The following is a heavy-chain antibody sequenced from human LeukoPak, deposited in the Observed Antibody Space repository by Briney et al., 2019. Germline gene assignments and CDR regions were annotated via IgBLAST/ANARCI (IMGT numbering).Heavy chain of an antibody. CDR2: IIPILGIA. Sequence: SVKVSCKASLCTFSSYGICWVRQAPGQGLEWMGRIIPILGIANYAQKFQGRVTITADKSTSTAYMELSSLRSEDTAVYYCARARLYYDILRGYYLYFFYGMVVWGQGTTVTVSS. D-gene: IGHD3-9*01. CDR1: LCTFSSYG. J-gene: IGHJ6*02. CDR3: ARARLYYDILRGYYLYFFYGMVV. V-gene: IGHV1-69*04.